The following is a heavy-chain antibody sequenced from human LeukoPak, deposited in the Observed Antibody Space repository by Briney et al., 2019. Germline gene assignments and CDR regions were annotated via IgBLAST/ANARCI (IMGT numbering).Heavy chain of an antibody. CDR3: AKGGQWLVNWFDP. CDR1: GFTFRTYP. J-gene: IGHJ5*02. D-gene: IGHD6-19*01. V-gene: IGHV3-23*01. Sequence: GGSLRLSCAASGFTFRTYPMSWSRQAPGKGREWVSPISGSGGSTYYADSVKGRFTISRDNSKNTLYLQMNSLRAEDTAVYYCAKGGQWLVNWFDPWGQGTLVTVSS. CDR2: ISGSGGST.